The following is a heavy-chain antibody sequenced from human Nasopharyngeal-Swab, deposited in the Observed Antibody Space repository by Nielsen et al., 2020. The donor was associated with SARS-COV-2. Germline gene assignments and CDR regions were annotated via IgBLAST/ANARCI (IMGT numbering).Heavy chain of an antibody. V-gene: IGHV1-46*01. Sequence: ASVKVSCKASGYTFTSYAMNWVRQAPGQGLEWMGIINPSGGSTSYAQKFQGRVTMTGDTSTSTVYMELSSLRSEDTAVYYCARDARIGYCSGGSCHFYYYYYMDVWGKGTTVTVSS. CDR3: ARDARIGYCSGGSCHFYYYYYMDV. D-gene: IGHD2-15*01. J-gene: IGHJ6*03. CDR1: GYTFTSYA. CDR2: INPSGGST.